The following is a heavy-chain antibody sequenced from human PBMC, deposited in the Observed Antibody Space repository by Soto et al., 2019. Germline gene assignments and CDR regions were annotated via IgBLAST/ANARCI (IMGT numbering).Heavy chain of an antibody. Sequence: VGSLRLSCVASGFTFRNYGVHWVRQAPGKGLEWVAVILYDGSNKYYADSVKGRFTISRDNSKNTLYLQMNSLRADDTAVYYCAKGSGGSYDYFDYWGQGTLVTVSS. J-gene: IGHJ4*02. CDR3: AKGSGGSYDYFDY. V-gene: IGHV3-30*18. CDR1: GFTFRNYG. D-gene: IGHD3-16*01. CDR2: ILYDGSNK.